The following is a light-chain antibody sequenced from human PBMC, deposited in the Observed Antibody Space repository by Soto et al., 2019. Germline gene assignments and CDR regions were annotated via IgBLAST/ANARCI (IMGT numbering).Light chain of an antibody. J-gene: IGLJ1*01. V-gene: IGLV2-14*01. CDR1: SGDIGSYNR. Sequence: ALTQPASVSGSPGQSITISCTGTSGDIGSYNRVSWYQQHPGKAPKLIIYEVTDRPSGVSNRFSGSKSGNTASLTLSGLQAEDEAEYYCSSYTNINTRACVFGTGTKVTVL. CDR2: EVT. CDR3: SSYTNINTRACV.